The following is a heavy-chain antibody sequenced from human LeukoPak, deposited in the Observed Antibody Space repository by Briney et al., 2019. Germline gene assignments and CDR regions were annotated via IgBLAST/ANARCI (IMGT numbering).Heavy chain of an antibody. CDR2: TSSDLNVK. CDR3: AREGYYGSGSPPSLYFDY. D-gene: IGHD3-10*01. J-gene: IGHJ4*02. V-gene: IGHV3-30-3*01. CDR1: GFTFRNYV. Sequence: PEGSLGLSCAASGFTFRNYVIHWVRQAPGKGLEWVAVTSSDLNVKLYADSVKGRFTISRDNSRSTLYLRMNSLRPEDTAIYYCAREGYYGSGSPPSLYFDYWGQGTLVTVSS.